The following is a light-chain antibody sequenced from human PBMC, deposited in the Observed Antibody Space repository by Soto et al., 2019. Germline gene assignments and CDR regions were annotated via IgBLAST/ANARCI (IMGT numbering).Light chain of an antibody. CDR3: QQYDNRLPFT. CDR1: QDISNY. J-gene: IGKJ3*01. CDR2: DAS. Sequence: DIQMTQSPSSLSASVGDRVTITCQASQDISNYLTWYQQKPGKAPKLLIYDASNLETGVPSRFSGSGSGTDFTFTISSLQPEDIATYYCQQYDNRLPFTFGPGTKVDIK. V-gene: IGKV1-33*01.